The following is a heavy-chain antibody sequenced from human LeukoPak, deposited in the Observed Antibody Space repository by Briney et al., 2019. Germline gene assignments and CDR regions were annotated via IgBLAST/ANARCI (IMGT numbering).Heavy chain of an antibody. CDR2: ISSSSSYI. J-gene: IGHJ4*02. V-gene: IGHV3-21*01. CDR3: ARGRSEQQLPQGRDY. CDR1: GFTFSTYY. D-gene: IGHD6-13*01. Sequence: KPGGSLRLSCAASGFTFSTYYMNWVRQAPGKGLEWVSSISSSSSYIYYADSVKGRFTISRDNAKSSLYLQMNSLRAEDTAVYYCARGRSEQQLPQGRDYWGQGTLVTVSS.